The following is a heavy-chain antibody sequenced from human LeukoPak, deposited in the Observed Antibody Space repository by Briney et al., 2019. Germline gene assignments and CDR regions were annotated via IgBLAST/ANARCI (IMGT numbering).Heavy chain of an antibody. D-gene: IGHD3-22*01. V-gene: IGHV4-31*03. J-gene: IGHJ3*02. CDR2: ISYGGST. Sequence: SQTLSLTCSVSGGSISSGGYYWSWIRQHPGKGLEWIGYISYGGSTYYNPSLKSRLIISIDTSKNQFSLDLSSVTAADTAVYYCAREVEYYDSSGYRPHAFDIWGQGTVVTVSS. CDR1: GGSISSGGYY. CDR3: AREVEYYDSSGYRPHAFDI.